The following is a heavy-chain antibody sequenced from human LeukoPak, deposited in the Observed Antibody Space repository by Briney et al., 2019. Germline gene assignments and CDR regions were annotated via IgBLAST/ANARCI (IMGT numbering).Heavy chain of an antibody. Sequence: GASVKVSCKASGFTFTSSAMQWGRQARGQRLEWRGWRVVGSGNTNYAQKFQERVTITRDMSTSTAYMELSRLRSEDPAVYYCAADRGWELLNWYFDLWGRGTLVTVSS. V-gene: IGHV1-58*02. J-gene: IGHJ2*01. CDR2: RVVGSGNT. D-gene: IGHD1-26*01. CDR1: GFTFTSSA. CDR3: AADRGWELLNWYFDL.